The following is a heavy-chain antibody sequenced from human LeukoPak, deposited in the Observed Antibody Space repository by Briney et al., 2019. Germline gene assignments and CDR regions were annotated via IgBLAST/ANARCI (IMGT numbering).Heavy chain of an antibody. Sequence: SETLSLTCTVSGGSISSGGYYWSWIRQHPGKGLEWIGYIYYSGSTYYNPSLKSRVTISVDTSKNQFSLKLSSVTAADTAVYYCARGPYCGGDCYSSWFDPWGQGTLVTVSS. J-gene: IGHJ5*02. CDR1: GGSISSGGYY. CDR3: ARGPYCGGDCYSSWFDP. V-gene: IGHV4-31*03. D-gene: IGHD2-21*02. CDR2: IYYSGST.